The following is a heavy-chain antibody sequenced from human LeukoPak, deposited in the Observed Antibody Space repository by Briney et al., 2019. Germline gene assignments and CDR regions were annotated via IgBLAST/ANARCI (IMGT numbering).Heavy chain of an antibody. D-gene: IGHD2-2*01. Sequence: GGSLRLSCAASGFTVISNYMSWVRQAPGKGLEWVSVIYSGGSTYYADSMKGRFTISRDNSRNTLYLQMNSLRAEDTAVYYCASLGSSTPGAYFDYWGQGTLVPVSS. CDR1: GFTVISNY. CDR2: IYSGGST. CDR3: ASLGSSTPGAYFDY. V-gene: IGHV3-66*01. J-gene: IGHJ4*02.